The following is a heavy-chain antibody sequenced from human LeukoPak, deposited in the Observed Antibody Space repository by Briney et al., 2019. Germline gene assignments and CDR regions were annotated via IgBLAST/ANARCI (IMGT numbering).Heavy chain of an antibody. V-gene: IGHV3-7*01. Sequence: GGSLRLSCAGSGFNFNIYWMSWVRQAPGKGLEWVANIKKDGSERHYVDSVKGRFTVSRDNAKNSLYLQMDCLRAEDTAVYYCARDGQYSSNWLDYWGQGTLVTVSS. CDR3: ARDGQYSSNWLDY. CDR1: GFNFNIYW. D-gene: IGHD6-13*01. CDR2: IKKDGSER. J-gene: IGHJ5*01.